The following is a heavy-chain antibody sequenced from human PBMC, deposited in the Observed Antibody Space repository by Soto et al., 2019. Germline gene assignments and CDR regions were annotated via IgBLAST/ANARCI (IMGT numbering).Heavy chain of an antibody. J-gene: IGHJ4*02. Sequence: GSLRLAGAVSGFTCSSNYMSWVRQAPGKGLEWVSVIYVVSGGTYYADAVKGRFTISRDNSKNTLYLQMNSLRAEDTAVYYCASSDSYYFDYWGQGTLVTVSS. CDR3: ASSDSYYFDY. D-gene: IGHD2-21*02. CDR1: GFTCSSNY. CDR2: IYVVSGGT. V-gene: IGHV3-53*01.